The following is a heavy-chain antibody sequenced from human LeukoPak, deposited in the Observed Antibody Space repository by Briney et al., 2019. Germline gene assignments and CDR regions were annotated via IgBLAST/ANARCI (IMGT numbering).Heavy chain of an antibody. CDR2: IYTSGST. V-gene: IGHV4-61*02. J-gene: IGHJ6*03. CDR3: ARAGYYYDSSGYYWGGYYYYYMDV. D-gene: IGHD3-22*01. CDR1: GGSISSGSYY. Sequence: SQTLSLTCTVSGGSISSGSYYWSWIRQPAGKGLEWIGRIYTSGSTNYNPSLKSRVTMSVDTSKNQFSLKLSSVTAADTAVYYCARAGYYYDSSGYYWGGYYYYYMDVWGKGTTVTISS.